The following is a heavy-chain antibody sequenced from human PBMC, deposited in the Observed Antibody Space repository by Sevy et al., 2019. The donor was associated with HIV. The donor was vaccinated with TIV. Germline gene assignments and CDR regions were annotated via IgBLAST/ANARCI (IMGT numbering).Heavy chain of an antibody. J-gene: IGHJ4*02. CDR3: ASPVKSVTGGLTFDY. V-gene: IGHV7-4-1*02. Sequence: ASVKVSCKASGYTFTTYGMNWVRQAPGQGLEWMGWINTNTGNPTYAQGFTGRFVFSLDTSVSTAYLQISSLKAEDTAVYYCASPVKSVTGGLTFDYWGQGTLVTVSS. CDR1: GYTFTTYG. D-gene: IGHD5-12*01. CDR2: INTNTGNP.